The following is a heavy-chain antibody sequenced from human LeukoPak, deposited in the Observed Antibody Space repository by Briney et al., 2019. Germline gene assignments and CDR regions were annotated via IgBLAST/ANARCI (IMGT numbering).Heavy chain of an antibody. J-gene: IGHJ6*02. CDR1: GGSISSYY. V-gene: IGHV4-59*01. Sequence: SETLSLTCTVSGGSISSYYWSWIRQPPGRGLEWIGFIYYSGGTSYNPSLKSRVTISVDTSKNQFSLKLSSVTAADTAVYYCARGRDCSSTSCYSGYYYYGMDVWGQGTTVTVSS. CDR2: IYYSGGT. D-gene: IGHD2-2*02. CDR3: ARGRDCSSTSCYSGYYYYGMDV.